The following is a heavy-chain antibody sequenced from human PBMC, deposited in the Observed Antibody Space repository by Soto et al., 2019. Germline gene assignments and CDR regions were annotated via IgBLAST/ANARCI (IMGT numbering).Heavy chain of an antibody. J-gene: IGHJ4*02. CDR2: MQPSTGRT. D-gene: IGHD1-26*01. CDR3: ARGVSAGVDS. CDR1: GYSFTSLD. V-gene: IGHV1-8*01. Sequence: QVQLVQSGAEVREPGASVKVSCKASGYSFTSLDINWVRQTAGQGLEWMGWMQPSTGRTGYAQKFQGRVTMTRDTSINTAYMELTTLTSDDTDFYYCARGVSAGVDSGGQGPLVTVSS.